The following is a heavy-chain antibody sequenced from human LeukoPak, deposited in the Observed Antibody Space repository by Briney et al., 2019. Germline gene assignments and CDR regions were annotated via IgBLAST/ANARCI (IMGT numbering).Heavy chain of an antibody. CDR1: GYTFTDYY. Sequence: ASVKVSCKASGYTFTDYYIHWVRQAPGQGLEWMGWITPYSGGTDYAQKFQGRVTMTMDTSISTVYMELSRLRSDDTVVYYCAREFNTYYYGSGSHDAFDIWGQGTEVTVS. CDR2: ITPYSGGT. CDR3: AREFNTYYYGSGSHDAFDI. V-gene: IGHV1-2*02. D-gene: IGHD3-10*01. J-gene: IGHJ3*02.